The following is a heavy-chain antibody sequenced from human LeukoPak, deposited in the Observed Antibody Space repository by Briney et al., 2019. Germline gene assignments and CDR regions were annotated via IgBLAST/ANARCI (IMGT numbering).Heavy chain of an antibody. J-gene: IGHJ3*02. Sequence: GESLKISCKGSGYSFTSYWIGWVRQMPGEGLEWMGIIYPGDSDTRYSPSFQGQVTISADKSISTAYLQWSSLKAPDTAMYYCARQSDFWSGYEDAFDIWGQGTMVTVSS. D-gene: IGHD3-3*01. CDR2: IYPGDSDT. CDR3: ARQSDFWSGYEDAFDI. CDR1: GYSFTSYW. V-gene: IGHV5-51*01.